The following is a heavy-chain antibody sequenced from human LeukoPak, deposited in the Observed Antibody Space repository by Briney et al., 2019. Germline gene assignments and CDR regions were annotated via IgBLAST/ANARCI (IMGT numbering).Heavy chain of an antibody. J-gene: IGHJ6*03. CDR1: GFTFSDHY. V-gene: IGHV3-11*04. CDR3: ARVIATRPHYHYYMDV. D-gene: IGHD6-6*01. CDR2: ISTSGRTI. Sequence: GGSRRLSCAASGFTFSDHYMSWIRQAPGKGLEWVSYISTSGRTIYYADSVKGRFTISRGTAENSLYLQMNSLRAEDTAVYYCARVIATRPHYHYYMDVWGKGTTVTVSS.